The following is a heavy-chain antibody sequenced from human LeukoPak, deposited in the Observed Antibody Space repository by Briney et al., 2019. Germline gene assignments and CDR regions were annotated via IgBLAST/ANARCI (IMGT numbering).Heavy chain of an antibody. Sequence: PSETLSLTCAVYGGSFSGYYWSWIRQPPGKGLEWIGEINHSGSTNYNPSLKSRVTISVDTSKNQFSLKLSSVTAADTAVYYCARHQYSGSYSFWFDPWGQGTLVTVSS. CDR3: ARHQYSGSYSFWFDP. CDR1: GGSFSGYY. J-gene: IGHJ5*02. CDR2: INHSGST. V-gene: IGHV4-34*01. D-gene: IGHD1-26*01.